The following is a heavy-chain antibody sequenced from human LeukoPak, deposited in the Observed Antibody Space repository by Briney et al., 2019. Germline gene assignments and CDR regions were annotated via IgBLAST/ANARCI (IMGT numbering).Heavy chain of an antibody. CDR2: IYYSGST. V-gene: IGHV4-59*01. CDR1: GGSISSYY. Sequence: SETLSLTCTVSGGSISSYYWSWIRRPPGKGLEWIGYIYYSGSTNYNPSLKSRVTISVDTSKNQFSLKLSSVTAADTAVYYCARLDYGFYFDYWGQGTLVTVSS. D-gene: IGHD4-17*01. CDR3: ARLDYGFYFDY. J-gene: IGHJ4*02.